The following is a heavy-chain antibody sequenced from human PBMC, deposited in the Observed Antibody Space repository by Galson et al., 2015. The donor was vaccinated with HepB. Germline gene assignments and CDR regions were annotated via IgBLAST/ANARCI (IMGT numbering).Heavy chain of an antibody. CDR1: GYTFTSYA. CDR2: INAGNGNT. CDR3: ARVSIQLWATFDY. V-gene: IGHV1-3*01. Sequence: SVKVSCKASGYTFTSYAMHWVRQAPGQRLEWMGWINAGNGNTKYSQKFQGRVTITRDTSASTAYMELSSLRSEDTAVYYCARVSIQLWATFDYWGQGTLVTVSS. J-gene: IGHJ4*02. D-gene: IGHD5-18*01.